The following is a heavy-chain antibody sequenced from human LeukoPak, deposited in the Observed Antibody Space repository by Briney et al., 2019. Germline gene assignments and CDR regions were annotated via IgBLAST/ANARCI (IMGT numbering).Heavy chain of an antibody. CDR2: ISVSGGST. V-gene: IGHV3-23*01. CDR3: AEDPALRYSSGWSSGDWFDP. CDR1: GFTPCSYA. D-gene: IGHD6-19*01. J-gene: IGHJ5*02. Sequence: GGCLRLSSAPSGFTPCSYATSWVRHAPGKRLWWVSAISVSGGSTYSADSVKGRFTISRDNSKTTPYIHINRVRAQNTGVYIAAEDPALRYSSGWSSGDWFDPWGQGTLVTVSS.